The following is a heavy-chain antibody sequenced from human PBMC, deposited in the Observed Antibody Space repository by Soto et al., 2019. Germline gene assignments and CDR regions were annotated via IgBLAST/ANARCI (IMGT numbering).Heavy chain of an antibody. CDR1: GGSISSGDYY. V-gene: IGHV4-30-4*01. CDR2: IYYSGST. D-gene: IGHD5-18*01. Sequence: SETLSLTCTVSGGSISSGDYYWSWIRQPPGKGLEWIGYIYYSGSTYYNPSLKSRVTISVDTSKNQFSLKLSSVTAADTAVYYCARVEGQLWPYYFDYWGQGTLVTVSS. J-gene: IGHJ4*02. CDR3: ARVEGQLWPYYFDY.